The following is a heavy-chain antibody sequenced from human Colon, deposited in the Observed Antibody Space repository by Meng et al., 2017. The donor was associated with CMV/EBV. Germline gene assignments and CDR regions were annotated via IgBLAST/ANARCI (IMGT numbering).Heavy chain of an antibody. CDR2: IYSDGSV. Sequence: CAASVINVRNNYMSWVRQAPGKGLEWVSLIYSDGSVYYADSVKGRFIVSRDSSKNTLYLQMNSLRAEDTAIYYCARDLRLPVGYFFDYWGQGTLVTVSS. D-gene: IGHD3-10*01. V-gene: IGHV3-53*01. CDR3: ARDLRLPVGYFFDY. CDR1: VINVRNNY. J-gene: IGHJ4*02.